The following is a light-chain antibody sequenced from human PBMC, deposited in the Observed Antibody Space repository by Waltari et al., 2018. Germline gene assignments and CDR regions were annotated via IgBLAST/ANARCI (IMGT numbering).Light chain of an antibody. CDR1: GSNIGAGYD. CDR2: GIT. Sequence: QSVLTQPPSVSGAPGQRVTISCTGSGSNIGAGYDVHWYQQLPRAAPTLLIYGITSRPLGVPDRFVGSTSGTSASLAITGLQAEDEADYYCQSYDTSLRVVFGGGTKLTVL. V-gene: IGLV1-40*01. CDR3: QSYDTSLRVV. J-gene: IGLJ3*02.